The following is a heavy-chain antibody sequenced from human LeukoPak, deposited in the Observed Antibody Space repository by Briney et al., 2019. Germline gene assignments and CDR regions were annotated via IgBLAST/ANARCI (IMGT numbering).Heavy chain of an antibody. Sequence: PGGSLRLSCAASGFTFSSYGMHWVRQAPGKGLEWVAFIRYDGSNKYYADSVKGRFTISRDNSKNTLYLQMNSLRAEDTAVYYCAKDLLSGRPYYFDYWGQGTLVTVSS. CDR3: AKDLLSGRPYYFDY. D-gene: IGHD1-26*01. CDR1: GFTFSSYG. J-gene: IGHJ4*02. CDR2: IRYDGSNK. V-gene: IGHV3-30*02.